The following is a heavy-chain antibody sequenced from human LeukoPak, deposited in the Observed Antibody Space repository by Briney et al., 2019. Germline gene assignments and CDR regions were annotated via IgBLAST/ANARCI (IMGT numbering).Heavy chain of an antibody. V-gene: IGHV4-39*01. CDR3: ASTYYYDSSGPPMGAFDI. D-gene: IGHD3-22*01. CDR1: GGSISSSSYY. CDR2: IYYSGST. J-gene: IGHJ3*02. Sequence: SETLSLTCTVSGGSISSSSYYWGWIRQPPGKGLVWIGSIYYSGSTYYNPSLKSRVTISVDTSKNQFSLKLSSVTAADTAVYYCASTYYYDSSGPPMGAFDIWGQGTMVTVSS.